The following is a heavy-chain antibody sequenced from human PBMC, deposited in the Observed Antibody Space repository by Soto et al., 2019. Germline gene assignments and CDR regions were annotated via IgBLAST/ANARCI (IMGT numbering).Heavy chain of an antibody. J-gene: IGHJ5*02. CDR3: AKGHLQLWLAGWFDP. CDR1: GFTFSSYA. CDR2: ISGSGGST. V-gene: IGHV3-23*01. Sequence: EVQLLESGGGVVQPGGSLRLSGAASGFTFSSYAMSWVRQAPGKGLEWVSAISGSGGSTYYADSVKGRFTISRDNSKNTLYLQMNSLRVEDTAVYYCAKGHLQLWLAGWFDPWGQGTLVTVSS. D-gene: IGHD5-18*01.